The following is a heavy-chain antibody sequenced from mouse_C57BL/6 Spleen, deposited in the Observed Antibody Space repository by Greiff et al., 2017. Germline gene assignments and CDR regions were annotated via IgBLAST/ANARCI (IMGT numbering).Heavy chain of an antibody. D-gene: IGHD2-4*01. CDR1: GYSITSGYY. Sequence: EVKVEESGPGLVKPSQSLSLTCSVTGYSITSGYYWNWIRQFPGNKLEWMGYISYDGSNNYNPSLKNRISITRDTSKNQFFLKLNSVTTEDTATYYCARGNDYDWFAYWGQGTLVTVSA. CDR3: ARGNDYDWFAY. J-gene: IGHJ3*01. CDR2: ISYDGSN. V-gene: IGHV3-6*01.